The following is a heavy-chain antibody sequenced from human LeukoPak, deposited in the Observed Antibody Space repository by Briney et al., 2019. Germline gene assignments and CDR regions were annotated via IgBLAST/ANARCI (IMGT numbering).Heavy chain of an antibody. V-gene: IGHV1-24*01. CDR2: FDPEDGET. D-gene: IGHD4-11*01. J-gene: IGHJ6*02. CDR3: ATDLSYSNSYYYYGMDV. CDR1: GYTLTELS. Sequence: GASVKVSCKVSGYTLTELSMHWVRQAPGKGLEWMGGFDPEDGETIYAQKFQGRVTMTEDTSIDTAYMELSSLRSEDTAVYYCATDLSYSNSYYYYGMDVWGQGTTVTVSS.